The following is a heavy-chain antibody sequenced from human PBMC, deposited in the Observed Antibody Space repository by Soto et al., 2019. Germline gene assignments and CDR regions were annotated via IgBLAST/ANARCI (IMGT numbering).Heavy chain of an antibody. Sequence: SETLSLTCPVSGGSISSCGYYWSWIRQHPVKGLEWIGYIYYSGSTYYNPSLKSRVTISVDTSKNQFSLKLSSVTAADTAVYYCASYLRGSGSRPTAFDYWGQGTLVNVSS. V-gene: IGHV4-31*03. CDR2: IYYSGST. D-gene: IGHD3-10*01. CDR1: GGSISSCGYY. J-gene: IGHJ4*02. CDR3: ASYLRGSGSRPTAFDY.